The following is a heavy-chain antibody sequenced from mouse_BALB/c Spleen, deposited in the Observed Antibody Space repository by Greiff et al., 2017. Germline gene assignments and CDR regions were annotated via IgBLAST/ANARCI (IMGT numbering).Heavy chain of an antibody. D-gene: IGHD4-1*01. CDR3: ARKLGRGAMDY. J-gene: IGHJ4*01. CDR2: INPGSGGT. Sequence: QVQLQQSGAELVRPGTSVKVSCKASGYAFTNYLIEWVKQRPGQGLEWIGVINPGSGGTNYNEKFKGKATLTADKSSSTAYMQLSSLTSDDSAVYFCARKLGRGAMDYWGQGTSVTVSS. V-gene: IGHV1-54*01. CDR1: GYAFTNYL.